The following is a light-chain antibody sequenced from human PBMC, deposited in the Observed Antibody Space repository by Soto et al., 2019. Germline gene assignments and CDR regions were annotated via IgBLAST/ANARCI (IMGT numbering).Light chain of an antibody. CDR1: QSFRGL. Sequence: EVVLTQSPVTLSLSPGERATLSCRASQSFRGLLVWYQQKPGQAPRLLIYGAYNRATGIPPRFSGSGSGTDFTLTISSLEPEDSAVYYCQQRHMWPITFGQGTRLEIK. J-gene: IGKJ5*01. CDR2: GAY. V-gene: IGKV3-11*01. CDR3: QQRHMWPIT.